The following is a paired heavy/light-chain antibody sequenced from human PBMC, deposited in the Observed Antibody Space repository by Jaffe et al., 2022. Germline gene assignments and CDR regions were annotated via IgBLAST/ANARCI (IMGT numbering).Heavy chain of an antibody. J-gene: IGHJ6*03. CDR2: IYDSGST. CDR1: GGSISSYY. D-gene: IGHD3-10*01. V-gene: IGHV4-59*01. Sequence: QVQLQESGPGLVKPSETLSLTCTVSGGSISSYYWSWIRQPPGKGLEWIGYIYDSGSTNYNPSLKSRVTISVDTSKNQFSLKLSSVTAADTAVYYCARADYGSGSYPQRPNSYYYYMDVWGKGTTVTVSS. CDR3: ARADYGSGSYPQRPNSYYYYMDV.
Light chain of an antibody. J-gene: IGKJ1*01. Sequence: EIVLTQSPDFQSVTPKGKVTITCRASQSIGSSLHWYQQKPDQSPKLLIKYASQSISGVPSRFSGSGSGTDFTLTINSLEAEDAAAYYCHQSSSLPWTFGQGTKVEIK. CDR1: QSIGSS. V-gene: IGKV6D-21*02. CDR3: HQSSSLPWT. CDR2: YAS.